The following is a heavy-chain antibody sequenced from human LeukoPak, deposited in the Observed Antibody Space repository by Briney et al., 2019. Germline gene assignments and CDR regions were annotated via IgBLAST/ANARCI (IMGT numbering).Heavy chain of an antibody. V-gene: IGHV1-3*01. CDR2: INAGNGNT. Sequence: GASVKVSCKASGYTFTSYAMHWVRQAPGQRLEWMGWINAGNGNTKYSQKFQGRVTITRDTSASTAYMELSSLRSEDTAVYYCARDRYTLGELSEIWYWGQGTLVTVSS. CDR1: GYTFTSYA. CDR3: ARDRYTLGELSEIWY. D-gene: IGHD3-16*02. J-gene: IGHJ4*02.